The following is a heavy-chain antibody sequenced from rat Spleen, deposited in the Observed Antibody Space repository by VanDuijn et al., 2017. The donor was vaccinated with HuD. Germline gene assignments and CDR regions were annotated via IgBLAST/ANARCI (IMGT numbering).Heavy chain of an antibody. CDR3: TRGLSMSSTNYYYALFAY. V-gene: IGHV3-1*01. J-gene: IGHJ3*01. CDR2: IDYSGRT. D-gene: IGHD1-6*01. CDR1: GYSITSNY. Sequence: EVQLQESGPGLVKPSQSLSLTCSVTGYSITSNYWGWIRKFPGNKMEWMGYIDYSGRTSYNPSLKSPISITRDTSKNHVFLQLNSVTTEDTATDYCTRGLSMSSTNYYYALFAYWGQGTLVTVSS.